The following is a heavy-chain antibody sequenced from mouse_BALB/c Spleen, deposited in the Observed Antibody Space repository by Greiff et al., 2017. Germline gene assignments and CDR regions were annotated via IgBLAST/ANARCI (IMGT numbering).Heavy chain of an antibody. V-gene: IGHV2-9-2*01. J-gene: IGHJ1*01. D-gene: IGHD2-2*01. CDR3: VRDEGNGYYGYFDV. CDR1: GFSLTSYD. CDR2: IWTGGGT. Sequence: VQLVESGPGLVAPSQSLSITCTVSGFSLTSYDISWIRQPPGKGLEWLGVIWTGGGTNYNSAFMSRLSISKDNSKSQVFLKMNSLQTDDTAIYYCVRDEGNGYYGYFDVWGAGTTVTVSS.